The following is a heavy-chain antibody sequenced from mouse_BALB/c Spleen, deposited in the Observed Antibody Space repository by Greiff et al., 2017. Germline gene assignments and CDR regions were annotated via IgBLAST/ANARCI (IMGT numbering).Heavy chain of an antibody. CDR2: ISSGGSYT. J-gene: IGHJ4*01. CDR1: GFTFSSYG. V-gene: IGHV5-6*02. CDR3: ARRGTTVGYAMDY. Sequence: EEKLVESGGDLVKPGGSLKLSCAASGFTFSSYGMSWVRQTPDKRLEWVATISSGGSYTYYPDSVKGRFTISRDNAKNTLYLQMSSLKSEDTAMYYCARRGTTVGYAMDYWGQGTSVTVSS. D-gene: IGHD1-1*01.